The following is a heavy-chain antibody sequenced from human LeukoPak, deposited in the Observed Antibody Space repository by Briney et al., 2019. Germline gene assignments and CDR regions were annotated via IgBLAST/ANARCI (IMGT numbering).Heavy chain of an antibody. CDR2: ISSSGSYI. CDR3: ARDRSGWYYFDY. D-gene: IGHD6-19*01. V-gene: IGHV3-21*01. J-gene: IGHJ4*02. Sequence: GGSLRLSCAASGFTFSSYSMNWVRRAPGKGLEWVSSISSSGSYIYYADSVKGRFTISRDNAKNSLYLQMNSLRAEDTAVYYCARDRSGWYYFDYWGQGTLVTVSS. CDR1: GFTFSSYS.